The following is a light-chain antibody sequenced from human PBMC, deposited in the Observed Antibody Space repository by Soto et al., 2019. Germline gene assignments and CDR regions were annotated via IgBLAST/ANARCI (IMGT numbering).Light chain of an antibody. CDR1: QSVSSN. Sequence: EIVMTQSPATLSVSPGERATLSCRASQSVSSNLAWYQQKPGQAPRLLIYGASTRATGIPARFSGSGSGKEFTLTISSLQSEDFAVYYCQHYNNWWTFGQGTKVEIK. CDR3: QHYNNWWT. J-gene: IGKJ1*01. CDR2: GAS. V-gene: IGKV3-15*01.